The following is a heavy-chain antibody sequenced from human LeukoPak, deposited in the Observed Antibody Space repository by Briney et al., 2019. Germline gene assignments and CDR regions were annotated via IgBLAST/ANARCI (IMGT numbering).Heavy chain of an antibody. J-gene: IGHJ3*02. CDR2: IIPIFGTA. V-gene: IGHV1-69*01. D-gene: IGHD1-14*01. Sequence: GGSLRLSCAASGFTFSSYAISWVRQAPGQGLEWMGGIIPIFGTANYAQKFQGRVTITADESTSTAYMELSSLRSEDTAVYYCARVYRKATKRGAFDIWGQGTMVTVSS. CDR1: GFTFSSYA. CDR3: ARVYRKATKRGAFDI.